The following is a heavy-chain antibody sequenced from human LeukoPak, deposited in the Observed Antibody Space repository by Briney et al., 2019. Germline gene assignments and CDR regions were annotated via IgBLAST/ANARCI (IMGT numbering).Heavy chain of an antibody. CDR3: AREIRGYGSGSYYPWGTYYYYMDV. D-gene: IGHD3-10*01. CDR1: GFTFSSHK. Sequence: SGGSLRLSCVASGFTFSSHKMTWVRQAPGKGLEWVANINQDGSEKNYVGSVKGRFTISRDNARNSLYLQMNSLRTEDTAVYYCAREIRGYGSGSYYPWGTYYYYMDVWGKGTTVTISS. V-gene: IGHV3-7*01. J-gene: IGHJ6*03. CDR2: INQDGSEK.